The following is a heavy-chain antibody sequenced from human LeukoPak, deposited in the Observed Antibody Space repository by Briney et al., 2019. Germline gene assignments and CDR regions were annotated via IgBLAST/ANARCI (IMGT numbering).Heavy chain of an antibody. Sequence: PGGSLRLSCAASGFTFSSYDMTWVRQAPGRGLEWVSSIRPSGDNTYYADSVKGRFTISRDNAKNSLYLQMNSLRAEDTAVYYCARDQRYYYDSSGYLAYYFDYWGQGTLVTVSS. V-gene: IGHV3-21*01. CDR3: ARDQRYYYDSSGYLAYYFDY. D-gene: IGHD3-22*01. J-gene: IGHJ4*02. CDR2: IRPSGDNT. CDR1: GFTFSSYD.